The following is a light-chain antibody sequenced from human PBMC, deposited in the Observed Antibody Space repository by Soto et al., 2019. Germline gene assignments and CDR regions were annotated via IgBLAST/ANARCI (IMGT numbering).Light chain of an antibody. CDR1: SXDVGGYNY. CDR3: SSYAGSNDFV. J-gene: IGLJ1*01. V-gene: IGLV2-8*01. CDR2: EVT. Sequence: QSALTQPPSASGSPGQSVTISCTGTSXDVGGYNYVSWYQQHPGKASKLMIYEVTKRPSGVPDRFSGSKSGNTASLTVSGLQAEDEADYYCSSYAGSNDFVFGSGTKVTVL.